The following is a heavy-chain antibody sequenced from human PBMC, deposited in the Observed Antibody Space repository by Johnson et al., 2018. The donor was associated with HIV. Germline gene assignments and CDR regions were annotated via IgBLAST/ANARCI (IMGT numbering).Heavy chain of an antibody. CDR2: ISYDGSNK. V-gene: IGHV3-30-3*01. J-gene: IGHJ3*01. Sequence: QVQLVESGGGVVQPGRSLRLSCAASGFTFSSYAMHWVRQAPGKGLEWVAVISYDGSNKYYADSVKGRFTISRDNSKNTLYLQMNSLRAEDTAVYYCAREAHYYYTSGYLTRPRAFDVWG. D-gene: IGHD3-22*01. CDR3: AREAHYYYTSGYLTRPRAFDV. CDR1: GFTFSSYA.